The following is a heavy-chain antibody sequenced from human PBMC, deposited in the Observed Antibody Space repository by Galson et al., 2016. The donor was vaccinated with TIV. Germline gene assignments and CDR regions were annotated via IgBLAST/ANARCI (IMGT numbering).Heavy chain of an antibody. Sequence: PALVKPTQTLTLTCTFSGFSLSATGMSVSWIRQPPGKALEWLARIDWDDDIYYSTSLKTRLTISKDTSKNQVVLRMTNMDPVDTATYYCARMVYGDYPPRFYFDYWGQGALVTVSS. CDR3: ARMVYGDYPPRFYFDY. CDR1: GFSLSATGMS. CDR2: IDWDDDI. D-gene: IGHD4-17*01. J-gene: IGHJ4*02. V-gene: IGHV2-70*11.